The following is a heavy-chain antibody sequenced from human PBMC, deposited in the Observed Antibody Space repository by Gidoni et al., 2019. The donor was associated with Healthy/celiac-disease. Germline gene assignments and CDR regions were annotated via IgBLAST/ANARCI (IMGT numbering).Heavy chain of an antibody. V-gene: IGHV4-39*01. CDR3: ARHPPPSRYSGSYYGINWFDP. CDR1: GFSISSSSYY. J-gene: IGHJ5*02. D-gene: IGHD1-26*01. CDR2: IYYCGST. Sequence: QLQPQESGPGLVKPSETRSLTCTVPGFSISSSSYYWGWLRQPPGKGLEWIGSIYYCGSTYYNPSLKSRVTISVDTSKNQFSLKLSSVTAADTAVYYCARHPPPSRYSGSYYGINWFDPWGQGTLVTVSS.